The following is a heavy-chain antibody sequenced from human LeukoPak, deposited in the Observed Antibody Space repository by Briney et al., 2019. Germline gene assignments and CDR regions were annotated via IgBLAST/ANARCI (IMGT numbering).Heavy chain of an antibody. J-gene: IGHJ5*02. CDR3: AHNGLYH. D-gene: IGHD2-15*01. Sequence: SGPTLVKPTQTLTLTCTFSGFSLSTSGVGVAWIRQSPGQALEWLAVIYWNDDQRYSPSLKSRLTITKDTSKNQEVLTMTNMDPADTATYHCAHNGLYHWGQGTLVTVSS. CDR2: IYWNDDQ. CDR1: GFSLSTSGVG. V-gene: IGHV2-5*01.